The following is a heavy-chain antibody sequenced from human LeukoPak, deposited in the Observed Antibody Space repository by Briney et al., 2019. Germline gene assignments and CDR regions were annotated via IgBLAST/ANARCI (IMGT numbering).Heavy chain of an antibody. J-gene: IGHJ4*02. CDR3: ASRDFRSGSDFDY. CDR1: GGSISSSSYY. CDR2: IYYSGST. Sequence: SETLSLTCTVSGGSISSSSYYWGWIRQPPGKGLEWIGSIYYSGSTYYNPSLKSRVTISVDTSKNQFSLELSSVTAADTAVYYCASRDFRSGSDFDYWGQGTLVTVSS. D-gene: IGHD3-3*01. V-gene: IGHV4-39*01.